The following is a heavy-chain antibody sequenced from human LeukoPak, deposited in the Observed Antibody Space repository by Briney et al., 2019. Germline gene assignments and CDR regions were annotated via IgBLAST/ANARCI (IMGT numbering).Heavy chain of an antibody. Sequence: SVKVSCKASGYTFTSYAMHWVRQAPGQRLEWMGWINAGNGNTKYSQKFQGRVTITRDTSASTAYMELSSLRSEDTAVYYCARPTGATVTNDAFDIWGQGTMVTVSS. CDR3: ARPTGATVTNDAFDI. J-gene: IGHJ3*02. V-gene: IGHV1-3*01. CDR1: GYTFTSYA. D-gene: IGHD4-17*01. CDR2: INAGNGNT.